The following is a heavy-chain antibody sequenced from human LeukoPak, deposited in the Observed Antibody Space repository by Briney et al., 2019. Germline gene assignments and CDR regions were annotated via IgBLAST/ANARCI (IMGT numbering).Heavy chain of an antibody. V-gene: IGHV1-46*01. J-gene: IGHJ4*02. Sequence: ASVKVSCKASGYTFTSYYMHWVRQAPGQGFEWMGIINPSGGSTSYAQKFQGRVTMTRDTSTSTVYMELSSLRSEDTAVYYCARGRGCSGGSCYSQFDYWGQGTLVTVSS. CDR3: ARGRGCSGGSCYSQFDY. CDR1: GYTFTSYY. CDR2: INPSGGST. D-gene: IGHD2-15*01.